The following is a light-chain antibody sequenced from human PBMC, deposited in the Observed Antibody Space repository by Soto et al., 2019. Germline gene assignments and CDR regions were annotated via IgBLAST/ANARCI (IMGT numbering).Light chain of an antibody. CDR1: SSDVGTYDL. CDR2: EAT. J-gene: IGLJ3*02. Sequence: QSALTQPASVSGSPGQSITISCTGSSSDVGTYDLVSWYQHHPGAAPKLMIYEATRRPSGISNRFSGSKSGNTASLTISGLQAEYEADYYCCSFAGSNSWVFGGGTKLTVL. V-gene: IGLV2-23*01. CDR3: CSFAGSNSWV.